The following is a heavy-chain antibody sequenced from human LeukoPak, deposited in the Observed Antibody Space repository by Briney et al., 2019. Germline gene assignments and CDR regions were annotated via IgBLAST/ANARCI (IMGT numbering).Heavy chain of an antibody. V-gene: IGHV5-51*01. D-gene: IGHD5-18*01. J-gene: IGHJ5*02. Sequence: GACVKISCKGSGYSFTNYWLAWVRQMPGKGLECKGAINTGGSHVHYSPSFQVQVTISTDKSISTAYLQWSSLKASDTAISYCARKNPTALRNNWFDPWGQGTLVTVSS. CDR1: GYSFTNYW. CDR2: INTGGSHV. CDR3: ARKNPTALRNNWFDP.